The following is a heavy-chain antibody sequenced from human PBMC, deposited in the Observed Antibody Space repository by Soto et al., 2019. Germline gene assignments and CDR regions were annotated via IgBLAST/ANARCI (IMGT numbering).Heavy chain of an antibody. CDR2: IIPIFGTA. CDR3: ATTPHGGFLELVALATDYYAMDG. D-gene: IGHD3-3*01. CDR1: GGTFSSYA. V-gene: IGHV1-69*13. Sequence: ASVKVSCKASGGTFSSYAISWVRQAPGQGLEWMGGIIPIFGTANYAQKFQGRVTITADESTSTAYMELSSLRSEDTAVYYCATTPHGGFLELVALATDYYAMDGWGQGTTVTVSS. J-gene: IGHJ6*02.